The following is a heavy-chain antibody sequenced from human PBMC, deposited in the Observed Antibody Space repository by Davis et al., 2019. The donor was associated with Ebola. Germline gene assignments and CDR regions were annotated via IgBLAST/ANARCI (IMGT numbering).Heavy chain of an antibody. J-gene: IGHJ4*02. CDR2: IDPSDSYI. CDR1: GYSFTTYW. Sequence: GESLKISCKGSGYSFTTYWISWVRQMPGKGLEWMGRIDPSDSYIKYSPSFQGHVTISTDKSISTAFLQWSSLKASDTAICYCVRLRNKRNLMSDYWGQGTLVTVSS. CDR3: VRLRNKRNLMSDY. D-gene: IGHD1-7*01. V-gene: IGHV5-10-1*01.